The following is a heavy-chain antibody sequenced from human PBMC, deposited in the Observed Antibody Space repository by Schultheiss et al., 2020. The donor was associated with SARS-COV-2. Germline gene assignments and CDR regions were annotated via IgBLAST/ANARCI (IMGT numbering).Heavy chain of an antibody. Sequence: GGSLRLSCKGSGYSFTSYWIGWVRQMPEKGLEWMGIIFPGDSDTRYSPSFQGRVTISADKSISTSYLQWSSLEASDTAMYYCARGSRGGGTLAYFDFWGRGTLVTVSS. CDR2: IFPGDSDT. J-gene: IGHJ4*02. D-gene: IGHD3-16*01. V-gene: IGHV5-51*01. CDR3: ARGSRGGGTLAYFDF. CDR1: GYSFTSYW.